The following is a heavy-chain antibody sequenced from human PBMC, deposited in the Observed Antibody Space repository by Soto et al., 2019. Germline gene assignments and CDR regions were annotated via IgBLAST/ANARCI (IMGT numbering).Heavy chain of an antibody. V-gene: IGHV3-48*01. CDR2: ISSSSSTI. J-gene: IGHJ4*02. CDR3: ARSKNCDY. Sequence: GGSLRLSCAASGFTFSSYSMSWVRQAPGKGLEWVSYISSSSSTIYYADSVKGRFTISRDNAKNSLYLQMDSPRAEDTAVYYCARSKNCDYWGQGTLVTVSS. CDR1: GFTFSSYS.